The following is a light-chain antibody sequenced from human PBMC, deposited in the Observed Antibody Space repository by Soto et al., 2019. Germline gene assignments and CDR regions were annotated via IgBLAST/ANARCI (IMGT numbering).Light chain of an antibody. CDR1: QSVSSY. Sequence: EIVLTQSPATLSLSPGERATLSCRASQSVSSYLAWYQQKPGQAPRLLIYDASNRATGIPARFSGSGSGTDFTRTISILEPEYFAVYDCQQRSNWWTFGQGTKVEIQ. CDR3: QQRSNWWT. V-gene: IGKV3-11*01. CDR2: DAS. J-gene: IGKJ1*01.